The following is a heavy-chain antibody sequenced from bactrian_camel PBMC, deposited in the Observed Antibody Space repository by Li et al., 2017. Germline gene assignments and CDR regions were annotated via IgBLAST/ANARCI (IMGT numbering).Heavy chain of an antibody. J-gene: IGHJ4*01. V-gene: IGHV3S53*01. D-gene: IGHD7*01. Sequence: HVQLVESGGGSVQAGGSLRLSCVASGYSDGCMGWFRQAPGKEREGVASIDRDGITTYADSAKGRFTISKDNAKNTVYLQMNSLKPEDTGLYVCAAQRLPSRGAPWSDSDFYGTWGRGTQVTVSS. CDR3: AAQRLPSRGAPWSDSDFYGT. CDR2: IDRDGIT. CDR1: GYSDGC.